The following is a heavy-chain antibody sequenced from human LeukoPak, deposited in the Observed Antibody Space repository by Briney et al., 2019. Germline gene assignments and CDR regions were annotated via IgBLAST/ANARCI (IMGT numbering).Heavy chain of an antibody. CDR1: GGSISSSSYY. CDR3: ARSPRVRYFDRDYYYYYMDV. CDR2: IYYSGST. V-gene: IGHV4-39*07. D-gene: IGHD3-9*01. J-gene: IGHJ6*03. Sequence: PSETLSLTCTVSGGSISSSSYYWGWIRQPPGKGLEWIGSIYYSGSTYYNPSLKSRVTISVDTSKSQFSLKLSSVTAADTAVYYCARSPRVRYFDRDYYYYYMDVWGKGTTVTVSS.